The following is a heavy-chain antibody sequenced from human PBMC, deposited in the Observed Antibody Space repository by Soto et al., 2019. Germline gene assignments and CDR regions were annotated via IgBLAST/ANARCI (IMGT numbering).Heavy chain of an antibody. CDR3: ASPYEGYCSGGSCPDAFDI. Sequence: LRLSCAASGFTFSSYGMHWVRQAPGKGLEWVAVIWYDGSNKYYADSVKGRFTISRDNSKNTLYLQMNSLRAEDTAVYYCASPYEGYCSGGSCPDAFDIWGQGTMVTVSS. CDR1: GFTFSSYG. D-gene: IGHD2-15*01. V-gene: IGHV3-33*01. J-gene: IGHJ3*02. CDR2: IWYDGSNK.